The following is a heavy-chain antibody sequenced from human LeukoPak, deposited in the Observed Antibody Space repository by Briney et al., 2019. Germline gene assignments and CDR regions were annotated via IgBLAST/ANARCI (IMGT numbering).Heavy chain of an antibody. D-gene: IGHD6-19*01. CDR1: GYTFTSYY. Sequence: ASVKVSCKASGYTFTSYYMHWVRQAPGQGLEWMGIINPSGGSTSYAQKFQGRVTMTRDTSTSTVYMELSSLRSEDTAVYYCARESLSGWKGNAFDIWGQGTMVTVSS. J-gene: IGHJ3*02. V-gene: IGHV1-46*01. CDR2: INPSGGST. CDR3: ARESLSGWKGNAFDI.